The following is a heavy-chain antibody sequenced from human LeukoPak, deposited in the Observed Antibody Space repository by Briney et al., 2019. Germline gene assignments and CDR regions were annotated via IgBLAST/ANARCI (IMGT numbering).Heavy chain of an antibody. Sequence: SETLSLTCSVSGDSINRNTFSWGWIRQPPGKGLEWIGTVYHSGSTYYNPSLKSRITISVDTSKNQFSLKLSSVTAADTAVYYCARGLMAYYYYYMDVWGKGTTVTVSS. J-gene: IGHJ6*03. CDR3: ARGLMAYYYYYMDV. D-gene: IGHD5-24*01. V-gene: IGHV4-39*01. CDR1: GDSINRNTFS. CDR2: VYHSGST.